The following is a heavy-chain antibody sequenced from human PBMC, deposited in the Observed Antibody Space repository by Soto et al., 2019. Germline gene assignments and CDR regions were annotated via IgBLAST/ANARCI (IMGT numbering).Heavy chain of an antibody. CDR1: GGTFSSYA. Sequence: QVQLVQSGAEVKKPGSSVKVSCKASGGTFSSYAITWMRQAPGQGLEWIGGIIPIFGTATYAQKFQARVVITADESPSTAERELSSRRSEDPALYYCARDRGPSIGYYQYWFDPWGQGAPVTVSS. J-gene: IGHJ5*02. V-gene: IGHV1-69*12. CDR2: IIPIFGTA. D-gene: IGHD3-22*01. CDR3: ARDRGPSIGYYQYWFDP.